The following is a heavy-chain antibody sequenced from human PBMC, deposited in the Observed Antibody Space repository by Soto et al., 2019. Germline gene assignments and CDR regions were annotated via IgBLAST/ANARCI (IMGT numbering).Heavy chain of an antibody. D-gene: IGHD3-10*01. Sequence: QVQLQESGPGLVKPSQTLSLTCTVSGGSIRGGDYYWSWIRQHPGKGLEWIGYIFYSGNSFYNPSLKIGVTISVDTSKNLFPLQLSSVTAADTAIYYCARLSSLYYNSDYGGYYFDYWGQGTLVSVSS. CDR3: ARLSSLYYNSDYGGYYFDY. CDR1: GGSIRGGDYY. J-gene: IGHJ4*02. V-gene: IGHV4-31*03. CDR2: IFYSGNS.